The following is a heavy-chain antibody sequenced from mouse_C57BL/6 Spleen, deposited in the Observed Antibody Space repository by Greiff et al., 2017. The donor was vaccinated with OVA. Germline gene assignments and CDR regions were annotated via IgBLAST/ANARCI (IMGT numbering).Heavy chain of an antibody. CDR1: GYTFTSYW. V-gene: IGHV1-59*01. Sequence: QVQLQQPGAELVRPGTSVKLSCKASGYTFTSYWMHWVKQRPGQGLEWIGVIDPSDSYTNYNQKFKGKATLTVDTSSSTAYMQLSSLTSEDSAVYYCASLLYSHGGDWGQGTTLTVSS. J-gene: IGHJ2*01. CDR3: ASLLYSHGGD. CDR2: IDPSDSYT. D-gene: IGHD2-12*01.